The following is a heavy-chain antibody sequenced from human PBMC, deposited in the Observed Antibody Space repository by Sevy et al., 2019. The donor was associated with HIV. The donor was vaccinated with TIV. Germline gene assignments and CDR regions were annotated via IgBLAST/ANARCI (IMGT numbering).Heavy chain of an antibody. CDR1: AVTFSRYA. D-gene: IGHD5-12*01. J-gene: IGHJ6*02. CDR2: IIPILDIA. V-gene: IGHV1-69*04. Sequence: ASVKVSCKASAVTFSRYAISWVRQAPGQGLEWMGRIIPILDIANYAQELQGRVTITADRSTTTAYMELSSLRSDDTAVYYCATASGYSGDDDYYGMDVWGQGTTVTVSS. CDR3: ATASGYSGDDDYYGMDV.